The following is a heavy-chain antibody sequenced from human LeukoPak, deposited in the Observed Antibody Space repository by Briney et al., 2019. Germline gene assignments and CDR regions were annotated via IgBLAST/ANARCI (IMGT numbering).Heavy chain of an antibody. CDR2: TYYRSKWYN. D-gene: IGHD6-19*01. Sequence: SQTLSLICAISGDSVSSNNGAWNWIRQSPSRGLEWLGRTYYRSKWYNDYAESMKGRITINPDTSKNQFSVQLNSVTPEDTAVYYCARDVGNTGWYTFDYWGQGTLVTVSS. CDR1: GDSVSSNNGA. J-gene: IGHJ4*02. V-gene: IGHV6-1*01. CDR3: ARDVGNTGWYTFDY.